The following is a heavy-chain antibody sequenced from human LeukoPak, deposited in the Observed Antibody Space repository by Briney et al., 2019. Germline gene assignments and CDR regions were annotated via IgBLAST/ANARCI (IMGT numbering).Heavy chain of an antibody. CDR3: ARHRAPFDYYDSSGYYPGSAFDI. V-gene: IGHV4-39*01. CDR2: IYYSGST. CDR1: GGSISSSSYY. D-gene: IGHD3-22*01. Sequence: PSETLSLTCTVSGGSISSSSYYWGWIRQPPGKGLEWIGSIYYSGSTYYNPSLKSRVTISVDTSKNQFSLKLSSVTAADTAVYYCARHRAPFDYYDSSGYYPGSAFDIWGQGTMATVSS. J-gene: IGHJ3*02.